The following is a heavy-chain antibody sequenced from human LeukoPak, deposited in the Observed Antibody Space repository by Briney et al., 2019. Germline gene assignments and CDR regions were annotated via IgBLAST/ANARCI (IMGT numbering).Heavy chain of an antibody. V-gene: IGHV4-34*01. CDR1: GGSVSGYY. J-gene: IGHJ4*02. D-gene: IGHD3-3*01. CDR2: ISHRGRT. Sequence: RSSETLSLTCAVYGGSVSGYYWSWIRQPPGKGLEGIGEISHRGRTHYNPSLKGRVTMSVDTSKNQFALEVDSVTAADTAVYYCARIPLYFLEPFDYWGQGILVTVSS. CDR3: ARIPLYFLEPFDY.